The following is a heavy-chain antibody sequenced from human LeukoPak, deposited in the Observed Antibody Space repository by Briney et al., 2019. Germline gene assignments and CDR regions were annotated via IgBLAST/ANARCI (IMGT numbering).Heavy chain of an antibody. D-gene: IGHD2-2*01. CDR2: IYHSGST. V-gene: IGHV4-38-2*02. Sequence: SETLSLTCTVSGYSISSGYYWGWIRQPPGKGLEWIGSIYHSGSTYYNPSLKSRVTISVDTSKNQFSLKLSSVTAADTAVYYCASAIVVVPAAKRYYMDVWGKGTTVTVSS. J-gene: IGHJ6*03. CDR3: ASAIVVVPAAKRYYMDV. CDR1: GYSISSGYY.